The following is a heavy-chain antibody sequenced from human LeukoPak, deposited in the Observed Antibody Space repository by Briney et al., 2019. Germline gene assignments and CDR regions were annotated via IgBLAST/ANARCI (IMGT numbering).Heavy chain of an antibody. J-gene: IGHJ4*02. CDR2: ISSSSSYI. CDR3: ARYRRLYYYGSGIKTT. CDR1: GFTFSSYS. Sequence: GGSLRLSCAASGFTFSSYSMNWVRQAPGKGLEWVSSISSSSSYIYYADSVKGRFTISRDNAKSSLYLQMNSLRAEDTAVYYCARYRRLYYYGSGIKTTWGQGTLVTVSS. V-gene: IGHV3-21*01. D-gene: IGHD3-10*01.